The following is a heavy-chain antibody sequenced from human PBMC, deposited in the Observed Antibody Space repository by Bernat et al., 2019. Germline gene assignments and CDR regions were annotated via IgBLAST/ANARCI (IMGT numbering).Heavy chain of an antibody. CDR3: ARELHLGYCSGGSCPPDALDI. CDR1: GFTFSTYS. Sequence: EVQLVESGGGLVKPGGSLRLSCAASGFTFSTYSMNWVRQAPGKGLEWVSSISSSSSYIYYADSVKGRFTISRDNAKNSLYLQMNSLRAGDTAVFYCARELHLGYCSGGSCPPDALDIWGQGTMVTVSS. V-gene: IGHV3-21*01. D-gene: IGHD2-15*01. CDR2: ISSSSSYI. J-gene: IGHJ3*02.